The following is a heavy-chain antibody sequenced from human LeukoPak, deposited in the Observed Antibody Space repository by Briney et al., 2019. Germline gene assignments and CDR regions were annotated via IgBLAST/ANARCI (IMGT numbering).Heavy chain of an antibody. D-gene: IGHD3-10*01. CDR2: IYYSGST. J-gene: IGHJ3*02. CDR1: GGSVSSDNYY. CDR3: ARTGVGDGSGRAFDI. Sequence: SETLSLTCTVSGGSVSSDNYYWSWIRQPPGKGLEWIGYIYYSGSTNYNPSLKSRVTIAVDTSTNQFSLKLSSVTAAYTAVYYCARTGVGDGSGRAFDIWGRGTMVTVSS. V-gene: IGHV4-61*01.